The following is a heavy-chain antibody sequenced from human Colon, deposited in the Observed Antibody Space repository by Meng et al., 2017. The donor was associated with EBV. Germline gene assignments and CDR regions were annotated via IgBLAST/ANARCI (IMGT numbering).Heavy chain of an antibody. V-gene: IGHV4-34*01. J-gene: IGHJ5*02. CDR1: GGSFSGIY. Sequence: QVQLQQWGAGLLKPSETLSLTCAVYGGSFSGIYWSWIRQPPGKGLEWIGEINHSGSSSYNPSLKSRVTISVDTSKNQFSLKLSSVTAAETAVYYCARDMTTVTNTWGQGTLVTVSS. CDR2: INHSGSS. D-gene: IGHD4-17*01. CDR3: ARDMTTVTNT.